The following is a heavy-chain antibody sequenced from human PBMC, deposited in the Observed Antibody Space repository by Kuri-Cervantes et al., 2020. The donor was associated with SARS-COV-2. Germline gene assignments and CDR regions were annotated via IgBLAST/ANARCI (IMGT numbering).Heavy chain of an antibody. CDR2: INWNGGST. CDR1: GFTFSSYG. Sequence: GESLKISCAASGFTFSSYGMHWVRQAPGKGLEWVSGINWNGGSTGYADSVKGRFTISRDNAKNSLYLQMNSLRAEDTALYYCARGWRYYDSSGYYYYFDYWGQGTLVTVSS. J-gene: IGHJ4*02. D-gene: IGHD3-22*01. V-gene: IGHV3-20*04. CDR3: ARGWRYYDSSGYYYYFDY.